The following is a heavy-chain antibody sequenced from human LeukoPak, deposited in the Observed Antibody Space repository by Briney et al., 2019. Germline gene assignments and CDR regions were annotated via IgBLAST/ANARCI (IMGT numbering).Heavy chain of an antibody. CDR3: ARAQITIFGVVILYYYYYMDV. Sequence: APVKVSCKASGYTFTGYYMHWVRQVPGQGLEWMGWINPNSGGTNYAQKFQGRVTMTRDTSISTAYMELSRLRSDDTAVYYCARAQITIFGVVILYYYYYMDVWGKGTTVTVSS. CDR1: GYTFTGYY. J-gene: IGHJ6*03. V-gene: IGHV1-2*02. D-gene: IGHD3-3*01. CDR2: INPNSGGT.